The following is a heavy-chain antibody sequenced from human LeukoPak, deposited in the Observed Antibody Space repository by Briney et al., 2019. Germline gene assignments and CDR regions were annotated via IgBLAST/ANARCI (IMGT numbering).Heavy chain of an antibody. J-gene: IGHJ4*02. CDR1: GFTFSNYG. V-gene: IGHV3-30*02. Sequence: GGSLRLSCAASGFTFSNYGMHWVRQVPGKGLEWVAFIPYDGSSKYFADSVKGRFTISRDNSKNTLYLQMNSLRAEDTAVYYCAKDQASGSYRIDYWGQGTLVTVSS. D-gene: IGHD3-10*01. CDR3: AKDQASGSYRIDY. CDR2: IPYDGSSK.